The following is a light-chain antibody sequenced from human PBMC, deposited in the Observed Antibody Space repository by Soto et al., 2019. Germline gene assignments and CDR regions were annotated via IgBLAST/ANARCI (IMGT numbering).Light chain of an antibody. CDR2: DAS. CDR1: QDISNY. J-gene: IGKJ2*01. CDR3: LQYDNLPPYT. Sequence: EIQMTQSPSSLSASVGDRVTITCQASQDISNYLNWYQQKPGKAPKLLIYDASNLETGVPSRFSGSGSGTDFTFTISSLQPEDIATYYCLQYDNLPPYTFGHGTNLEIK. V-gene: IGKV1-33*01.